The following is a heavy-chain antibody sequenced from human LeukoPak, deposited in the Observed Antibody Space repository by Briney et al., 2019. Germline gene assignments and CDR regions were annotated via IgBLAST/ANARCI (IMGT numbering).Heavy chain of an antibody. D-gene: IGHD6-13*01. V-gene: IGHV3-23*01. J-gene: IGHJ4*02. CDR2: ISSSGGST. CDR3: ARRESGYSSSWYYLGY. Sequence: GGSLRLSCAASGFTFSSYVMSWVRQAPGKGLEWVSAISSSGGSTYYADSVKGRFTMSRDNSRNTLYLQMNSLRAEDTAVYYCARRESGYSSSWYYLGYWGQGTLVTVSS. CDR1: GFTFSSYV.